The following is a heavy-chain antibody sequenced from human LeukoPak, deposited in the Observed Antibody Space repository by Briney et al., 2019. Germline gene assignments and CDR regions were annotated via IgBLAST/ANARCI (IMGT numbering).Heavy chain of an antibody. CDR3: ARPSITIFGVDPGAFDI. V-gene: IGHV1-69*05. CDR2: IIPIFGTA. Sequence: SVKVSCKASGGTFSSYAISWVRQAPGQGLEWMGRIIPIFGTANYAQKFQGRVTIATDESTSTAYMELSSLRSEDTAVYYCARPSITIFGVDPGAFDIWGQGTMVTVSS. CDR1: GGTFSSYA. D-gene: IGHD3-3*01. J-gene: IGHJ3*02.